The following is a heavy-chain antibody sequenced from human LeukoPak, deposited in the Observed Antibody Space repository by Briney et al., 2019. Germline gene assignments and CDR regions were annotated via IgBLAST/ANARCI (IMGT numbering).Heavy chain of an antibody. CDR1: GGSISSYY. Sequence: PSETLSLTCTVSGGSISSYYWSWIRQPPGKGLEWIGYIYYSGSTNYNPSLKSRVTISVDTSKNQFSLKLSSVTAADTAVYYCARGGQYHGSGTQPGYWGQGTLVTVSS. CDR3: ARGGQYHGSGTQPGY. J-gene: IGHJ4*02. CDR2: IYYSGST. D-gene: IGHD3-10*01. V-gene: IGHV4-59*08.